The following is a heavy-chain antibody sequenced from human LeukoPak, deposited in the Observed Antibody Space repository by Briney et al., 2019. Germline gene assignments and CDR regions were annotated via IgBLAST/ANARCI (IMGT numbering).Heavy chain of an antibody. CDR3: ARRGDFWSGYYNL. V-gene: IGHV1-8*01. J-gene: IGHJ5*02. D-gene: IGHD3-3*01. CDR1: GYTXTSYD. CDR2: MNPNSGNT. Sequence: KVSCXXSGYTXTSYDINWVRQATGQGLEWMGWMNPNSGNTGYAQTFQGRVTMTRNTSISIAYMELSSLRSEDTAVYYCARRGDFWSGYYNLWGQGTLVTVSS.